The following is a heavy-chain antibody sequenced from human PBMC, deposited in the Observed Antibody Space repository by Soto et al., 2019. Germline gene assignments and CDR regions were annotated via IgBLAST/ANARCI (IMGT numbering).Heavy chain of an antibody. D-gene: IGHD3-3*01. CDR2: IYYNGRT. CDR3: ARDGSWYDFWSGPYFFDY. CDR1: GGSISTYY. J-gene: IGHJ4*02. Sequence: QVQLQESGPGLVKPSETLSLTCTVSGGSISTYYWSWIRQPPGKGLEWIGYIYYNGRTNYNPSLESRVTISLDTSKSQFSLKLSSVSAADTAVYYCARDGSWYDFWSGPYFFDYWGPGTLVTVSS. V-gene: IGHV4-59*01.